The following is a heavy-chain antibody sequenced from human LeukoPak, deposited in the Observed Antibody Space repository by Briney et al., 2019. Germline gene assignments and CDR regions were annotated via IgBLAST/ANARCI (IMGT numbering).Heavy chain of an antibody. CDR2: INHSGST. J-gene: IGHJ4*02. CDR3: ARGWMVVAASISGYFDY. CDR1: GGPFSGYY. V-gene: IGHV4-34*01. D-gene: IGHD2-15*01. Sequence: KPSETLSLTCTVYGGPFSGYYWSWIRQPPGKGLEWIGEINHSGSTNYNPSLKSRVTISVDTSKNQFSLKLSSVTAADTAVYYCARGWMVVAASISGYFDYWGQGTLVTVSS.